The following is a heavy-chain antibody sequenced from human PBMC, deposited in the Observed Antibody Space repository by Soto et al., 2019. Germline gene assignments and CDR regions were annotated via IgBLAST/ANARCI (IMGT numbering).Heavy chain of an antibody. Sequence: EVQLVESGGGLVQPGGSLRLSCAASGFAFSTYWMTWVRQAPGKGLEWVGNIKQDGSEKYYLDSVRGRFTISRDNAKNSLYLQMNSRRAEDTAVYYCARGGTSWSDWFDPWGQGNLVTVSS. J-gene: IGHJ5*02. D-gene: IGHD2-2*01. V-gene: IGHV3-7*01. CDR3: ARGGTSWSDWFDP. CDR2: IKQDGSEK. CDR1: GFAFSTYW.